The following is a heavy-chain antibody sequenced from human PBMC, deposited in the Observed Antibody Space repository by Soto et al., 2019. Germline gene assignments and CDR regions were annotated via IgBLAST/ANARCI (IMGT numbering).Heavy chain of an antibody. CDR2: ISSSSYT. J-gene: IGHJ4*02. CDR3: ARGYYDSSGHPYY. Sequence: LRLSCAASGFTFSDYYMSWIRQAPGKGLEWVSYISSSSYTNYADSVKGRFTISRDNAKNSLYLQMNSLRAEDTAVYYCARGYYDSSGHPYYWGQGTLVTVSS. D-gene: IGHD3-22*01. V-gene: IGHV3-11*06. CDR1: GFTFSDYY.